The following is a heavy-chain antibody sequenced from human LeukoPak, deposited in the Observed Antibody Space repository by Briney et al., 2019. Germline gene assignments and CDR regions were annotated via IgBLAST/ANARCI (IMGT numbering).Heavy chain of an antibody. Sequence: GESLKISCKVSGYTFTTFWIGWVRQMPGQGLQWMGIIYPGDSETIYSPSFQGQVTISADKSISTAYLQWSSLKASDTAMYYCANSRPVSSSGYYSYDAFDIWGQGTMVTVSS. J-gene: IGHJ3*02. V-gene: IGHV5-51*01. CDR3: ANSRPVSSSGYYSYDAFDI. D-gene: IGHD3-22*01. CDR1: GYTFTTFW. CDR2: IYPGDSET.